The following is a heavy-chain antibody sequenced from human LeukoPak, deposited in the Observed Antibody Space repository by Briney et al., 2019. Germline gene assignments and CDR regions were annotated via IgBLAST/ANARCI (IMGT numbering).Heavy chain of an antibody. CDR2: IYTSGST. CDR3: SKERPVPHNWFDP. Sequence: SETLSLTCTVSGGSLSRDYWGWVRQPAGKGLEWIGRIYTSGSTNYNPSLKSRVTMSVDTSKTQFSRKLSSVTAADTAVNYWSKERPVPHNWFDPWGQGTLVTVSS. CDR1: GGSLSRDY. V-gene: IGHV4-4*07. D-gene: IGHD2-2*01. J-gene: IGHJ5*02.